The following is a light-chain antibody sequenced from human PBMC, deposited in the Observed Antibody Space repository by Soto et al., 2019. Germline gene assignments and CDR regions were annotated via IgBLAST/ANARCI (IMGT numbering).Light chain of an antibody. V-gene: IGKV1-33*01. CDR2: AES. CDR1: QDISNY. J-gene: IGKJ5*01. Sequence: DIQMTQSPSSLSASVGDRVTITCQASQDISNYLNWYQQKPGQAPKLLIYAESNLETGVPSRFSGSGSGTDFTFTISSLQPEDIATYYCQQYDNLPVTFGQGTRLEIK. CDR3: QQYDNLPVT.